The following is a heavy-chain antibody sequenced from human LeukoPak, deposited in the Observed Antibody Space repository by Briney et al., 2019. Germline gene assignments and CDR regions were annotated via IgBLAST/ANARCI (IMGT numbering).Heavy chain of an antibody. V-gene: IGHV4-39*01. J-gene: IGHJ5*02. Sequence: SETLSLTCTVSGGSISSSSYYWGWIRQPPGMGLEWIGSIYYSGSTYYNPSLKSRVTTSVDTSKNQFSLKLSPVTAADTAVYYCGRHHYDRNGYNWFDPWGQGTPVTVSS. CDR3: GRHHYDRNGYNWFDP. CDR2: IYYSGST. CDR1: GGSISSSSYY. D-gene: IGHD3-22*01.